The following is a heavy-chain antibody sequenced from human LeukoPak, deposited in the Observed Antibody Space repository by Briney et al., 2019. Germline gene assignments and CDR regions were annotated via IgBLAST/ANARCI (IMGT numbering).Heavy chain of an antibody. D-gene: IGHD1-1*01. Sequence: PGGSLRLSCAASGFTFSSYSMNWVRQAPGKGLEWVSYISSSSSTIYYADSVKGRFTISRDNAKNSLYLQMNSLRDEDTALYYCARDSSPDSATTYYDALDMWGQGTMVTVSS. V-gene: IGHV3-48*02. CDR2: ISSSSSTI. CDR3: ARDSSPDSATTYYDALDM. CDR1: GFTFSSYS. J-gene: IGHJ3*02.